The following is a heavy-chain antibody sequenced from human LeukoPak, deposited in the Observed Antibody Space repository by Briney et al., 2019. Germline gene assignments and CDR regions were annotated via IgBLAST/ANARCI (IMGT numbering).Heavy chain of an antibody. V-gene: IGHV4-34*01. Sequence: SETLSLTFTVSGGSISSYYWSWIRQPPGKGLEGIGAINHSGSTNYNPSLKSRVTISVDTSKNQFSPKLSSVTAADTAVYYCARAPKYDFWSGYFESNYYYYMDVWGKGTTVTVSS. D-gene: IGHD3-3*01. CDR3: ARAPKYDFWSGYFESNYYYYMDV. CDR1: GGSISSYY. CDR2: INHSGST. J-gene: IGHJ6*03.